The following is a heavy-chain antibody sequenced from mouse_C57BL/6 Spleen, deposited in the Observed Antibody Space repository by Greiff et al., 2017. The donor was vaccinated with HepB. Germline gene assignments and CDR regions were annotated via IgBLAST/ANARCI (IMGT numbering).Heavy chain of an antibody. CDR3: ARERDRYWYFDV. Sequence: QVQLQQPGAELVMPGASVKLSCKASGYTFTSYWMHWVKQRPGQGLEWIGEIDPSDSYTNYNQKFKGKSTLTVDKSSSTAYMQLSSLTSEDSAVYYCARERDRYWYFDVWGTGTTVTVSS. J-gene: IGHJ1*03. V-gene: IGHV1-69*01. D-gene: IGHD3-3*01. CDR2: IDPSDSYT. CDR1: GYTFTSYW.